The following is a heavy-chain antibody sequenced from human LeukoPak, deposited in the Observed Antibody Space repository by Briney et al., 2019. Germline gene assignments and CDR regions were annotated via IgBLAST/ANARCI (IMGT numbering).Heavy chain of an antibody. J-gene: IGHJ5*02. CDR1: GFTFSSYW. CDR3: ARENAGDRWFDP. D-gene: IGHD2-21*02. CDR2: INSDGSST. Sequence: GGSLRLSCAASGFTFSSYWMHWVRQAPGKGLVWVSRINSDGSSTNYADSVKGRFAISRDNAKNTLYLQMNSLRAEDTAVYYCARENAGDRWFDPWGQGTLVTVSS. V-gene: IGHV3-74*01.